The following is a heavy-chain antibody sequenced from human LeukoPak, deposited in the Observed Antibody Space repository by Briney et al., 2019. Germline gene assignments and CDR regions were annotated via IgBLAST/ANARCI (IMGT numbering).Heavy chain of an antibody. J-gene: IGHJ6*02. Sequence: SETLSLTCTVSGGSISSGGYYWSWIRQHPGKGLEWIGYIYYSGSTYYNPSLKSRVTISVDTSKNQFSLKLSSVTAADTAVYYCARDLNYDSSGYYGQEDYYYYGMDVWGQGTTVTVSS. CDR1: GGSISSGGYY. D-gene: IGHD3-22*01. V-gene: IGHV4-31*03. CDR3: ARDLNYDSSGYYGQEDYYYYGMDV. CDR2: IYYSGST.